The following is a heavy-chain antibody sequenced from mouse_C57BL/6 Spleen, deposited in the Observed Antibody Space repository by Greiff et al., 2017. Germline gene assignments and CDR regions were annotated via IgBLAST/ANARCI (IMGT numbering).Heavy chain of an antibody. Sequence: EVKLMESGGGLVKPGGSLKLSCAASGFTFSSYAMSWVRQTPEKRLEWVATISDGGSYTYYPDNVKGRFTISRDNAKNNLYLQMSHLKSEDTAMYYCASESKRFAYWGQGTLVTVSA. J-gene: IGHJ3*01. CDR3: ASESKRFAY. CDR2: ISDGGSYT. CDR1: GFTFSSYA. V-gene: IGHV5-4*03.